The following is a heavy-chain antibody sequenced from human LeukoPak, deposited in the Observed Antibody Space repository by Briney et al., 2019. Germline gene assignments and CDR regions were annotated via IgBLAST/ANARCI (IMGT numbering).Heavy chain of an antibody. V-gene: IGHV1-18*01. CDR3: ARDSSEFRSLIPH. CDR1: DYTFTSYG. D-gene: IGHD2-21*01. Sequence: ASVKVSCKASDYTFTSYGISWVRQAPGQGLEWMGWISAYNGVTNYAQKVQGRVTMTTDTSTTTAYMELSSLRSEDTAVYYCARDSSEFRSLIPHWGQGTLVTVSS. CDR2: ISAYNGVT. J-gene: IGHJ1*01.